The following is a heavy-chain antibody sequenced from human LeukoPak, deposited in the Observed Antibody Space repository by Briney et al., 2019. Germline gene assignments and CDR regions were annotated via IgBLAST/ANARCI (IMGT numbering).Heavy chain of an antibody. CDR2: INPSGGST. CDR1: GYTFTSYY. Sequence: GASVKVSCKASGYTFTSYYMHWVRQAPGQGLEWMGIINPSGGSTSYAQKFQGRVTMTRDTSTSTVYMELSSLRSEETAGYYCARVQSYYYDSSGYYGYWGEGTLVTVSS. V-gene: IGHV1-46*01. D-gene: IGHD3-22*01. J-gene: IGHJ4*02. CDR3: ARVQSYYYDSSGYYGY.